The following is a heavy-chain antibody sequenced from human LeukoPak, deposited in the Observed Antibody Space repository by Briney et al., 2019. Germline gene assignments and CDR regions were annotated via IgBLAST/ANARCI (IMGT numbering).Heavy chain of an antibody. V-gene: IGHV5-51*01. CDR1: GYSFAIYW. D-gene: IGHD6-19*01. CDR3: ARMRSGDTSGWYYFDS. CDR2: LYPGDSNT. J-gene: IGHJ4*02. Sequence: EESLKISCKGSGYSFAIYWIGWVRQMPGKGLEWMGILYPGDSNTRYSPSFQGQVTISVDKSISTAYLQWSSLKASDTAMYYCARMRSGDTSGWYYFDSWGQGTLVTVSS.